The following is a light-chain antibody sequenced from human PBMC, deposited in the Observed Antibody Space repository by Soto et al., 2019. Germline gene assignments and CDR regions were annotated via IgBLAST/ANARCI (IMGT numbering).Light chain of an antibody. Sequence: DIQMTQSPSSLSAFVGDSATITCRASQSIGKNLNWYQQTPGRAPKLLIFGASTLPTGVPATFRSSGSGTDFTLSIDNLNPQDFADYYCQQPLSTPITFGEGTRLEIK. V-gene: IGKV1-39*01. CDR2: GAS. CDR3: QQPLSTPIT. CDR1: QSIGKN. J-gene: IGKJ5*01.